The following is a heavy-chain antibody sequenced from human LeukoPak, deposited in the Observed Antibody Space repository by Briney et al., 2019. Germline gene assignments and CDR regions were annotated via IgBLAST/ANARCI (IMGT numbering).Heavy chain of an antibody. D-gene: IGHD2-15*01. J-gene: IGHJ6*02. V-gene: IGHV3-23*01. Sequence: GGSLRLSCAASGFTFSTYAMNWVRQAPGKGLEWVSTISGSGDTTYYADSVKGRFTISRDNSKNTLFLQMDSLRAEDAAVFYCARYCSRSTCQGSSYYFGMDVWGQGTTVTVSS. CDR2: ISGSGDTT. CDR3: ARYCSRSTCQGSSYYFGMDV. CDR1: GFTFSTYA.